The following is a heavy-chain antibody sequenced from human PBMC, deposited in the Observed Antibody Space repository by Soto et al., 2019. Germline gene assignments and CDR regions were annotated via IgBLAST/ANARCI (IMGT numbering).Heavy chain of an antibody. J-gene: IGHJ6*02. CDR2: IYHSGST. Sequence: SETLSLTCAVSVCSISSGGYSWSWIRQRPGKGLEWIGYIYHSGSTYYNPSLKSRVTISVDTSKNQFSLKLSSVTAADTAVYYCARGVNDYYRMELWGQGTRAT. CDR1: VCSISSGGYS. CDR3: ARGVNDYYRMEL. D-gene: IGHD3-10*01. V-gene: IGHV4-30-2*01.